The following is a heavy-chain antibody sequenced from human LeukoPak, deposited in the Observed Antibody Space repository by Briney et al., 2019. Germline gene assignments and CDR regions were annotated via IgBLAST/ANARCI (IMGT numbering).Heavy chain of an antibody. Sequence: PGGSLRLSCAASGFTFDDYAMHWVRQAPGKGLEWVSGISWNSGSIGYADSVKGRFTISRDNAKNSLYLQMNSLRAEDTAIYYCARDSADDSSGYYPFDYWGQGTQVSVSS. CDR3: ARDSADDSSGYYPFDY. D-gene: IGHD3-22*01. V-gene: IGHV3-9*01. CDR2: ISWNSGSI. J-gene: IGHJ4*02. CDR1: GFTFDDYA.